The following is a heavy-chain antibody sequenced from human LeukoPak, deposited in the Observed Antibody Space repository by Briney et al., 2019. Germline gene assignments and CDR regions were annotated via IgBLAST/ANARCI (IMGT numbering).Heavy chain of an antibody. V-gene: IGHV4-59*01. CDR2: IYYSGST. CDR3: ARDATFGELSY. Sequence: SETLSLTCTVSGGSISNYYWSWIRQPPGKGLEWIGYIYYSGSTNYNPSLKSRVTISVDTSKNQFSLKLSSVTAADTAVYYCARDATFGELSYWGQGTLVTVSS. CDR1: GGSISNYY. J-gene: IGHJ4*02. D-gene: IGHD3-10*01.